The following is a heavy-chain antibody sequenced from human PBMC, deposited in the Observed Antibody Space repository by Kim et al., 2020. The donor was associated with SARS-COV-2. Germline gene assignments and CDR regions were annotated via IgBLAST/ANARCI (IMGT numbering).Heavy chain of an antibody. CDR2: IWYDGSNK. V-gene: IGHV3-33*01. D-gene: IGHD6-19*01. J-gene: IGHJ4*02. CDR3: ASRINSSGWYYFDY. CDR1: GFTFSSYG. Sequence: GGSLRLSCAASGFTFSSYGMHWVRQAPGKGLEWVAVIWYDGSNKYYADSVKGRFTISRDNSKNTLYLQMNSLRAEDTAVYYCASRINSSGWYYFDYWGQGTLVTVSS.